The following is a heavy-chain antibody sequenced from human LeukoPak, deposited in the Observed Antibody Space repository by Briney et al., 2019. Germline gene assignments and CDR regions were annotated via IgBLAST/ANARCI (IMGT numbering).Heavy chain of an antibody. V-gene: IGHV3-23*01. CDR1: GFTFSSYA. J-gene: IGHJ4*02. CDR2: ISDSGGSK. Sequence: GGSLRLSCAASGFTFSSYAMTWVRQAPGKGLEWVSVISDSGGSKYYADSVKGRFTISGDNSKNTLYLQMSSLRAEDTAVYYCAKDLKGDYWGQGTLVTVSS. CDR3: AKDLKGDY.